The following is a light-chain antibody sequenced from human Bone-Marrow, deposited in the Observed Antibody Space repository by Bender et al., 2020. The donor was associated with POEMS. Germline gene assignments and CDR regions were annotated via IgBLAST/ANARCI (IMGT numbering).Light chain of an antibody. CDR1: SSDVGRFHY. CDR2: EVD. J-gene: IGLJ3*02. CDR3: CSYAGRNTLV. V-gene: IGLV2-8*01. Sequence: QSALTQPPSASGSPGQSVTLACTGTSSDVGRFHYVSWYQHHPGKAPKLIIKEVDKRPSGVPDRFAGSKSGNTASLTVSGLQAEDEADYYCCSYAGRNTLVFGGGTKLTVL.